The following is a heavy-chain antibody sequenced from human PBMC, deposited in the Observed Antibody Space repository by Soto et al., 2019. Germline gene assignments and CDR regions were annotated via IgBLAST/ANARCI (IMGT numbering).Heavy chain of an antibody. CDR1: GFTFSSYW. CDR3: ARDPYYDILTGYGDAFDI. J-gene: IGHJ3*02. V-gene: IGHV3-74*01. CDR2: INSDGSST. D-gene: IGHD3-9*01. Sequence: SGGSLRLSCAASGFTFSSYWMHWVRQAPGKGLVWVSRINSDGSSTSYADSVKGRFTISRDNAKNTLYLQMNSLRAEDTAVYYCARDPYYDILTGYGDAFDIWGQGTMVTVSS.